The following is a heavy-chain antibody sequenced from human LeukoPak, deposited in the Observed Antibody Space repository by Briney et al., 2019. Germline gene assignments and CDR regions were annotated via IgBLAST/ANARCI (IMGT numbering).Heavy chain of an antibody. V-gene: IGHV3-48*03. J-gene: IGHJ4*02. D-gene: IGHD1-26*01. Sequence: GGSLRLSCAASGFTFSSYEMNWVRQAPGKGLEWVSYISSSGSTIYYADSVKGRSTISRDNAKNSLYLQMNSLRAEDTAVYYCTRGGRNTSYYWYYWGQGTLVTVSS. CDR1: GFTFSSYE. CDR2: ISSSGSTI. CDR3: TRGGRNTSYYWYY.